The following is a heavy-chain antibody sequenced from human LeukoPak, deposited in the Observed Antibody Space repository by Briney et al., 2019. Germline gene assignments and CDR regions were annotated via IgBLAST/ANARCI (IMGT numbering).Heavy chain of an antibody. CDR2: IYYSGST. J-gene: IGHJ6*02. Sequence: QPSETLSLTCAVSGVSVSFYYWSWIRQPPGKGLEWIGYIYYSGSTNYNPSLKSRVTISVDTSKNQFSLKVSSVTAADTAVYYCVRDARGSSYMDVWGQGTTVTVSS. CDR1: GVSVSFYY. V-gene: IGHV4-59*02. D-gene: IGHD3-10*01. CDR3: VRDARGSSYMDV.